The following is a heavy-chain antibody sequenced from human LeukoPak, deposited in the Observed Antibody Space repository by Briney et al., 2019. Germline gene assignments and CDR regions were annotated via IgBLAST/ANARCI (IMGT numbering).Heavy chain of an antibody. CDR3: ARDTAGVGGSSSGYYYGMDV. D-gene: IGHD6-6*01. V-gene: IGHV3-21*01. CDR1: GFTFSSYS. CDR2: ISSSSSYI. Sequence: GGSLRLSCAASGFTFSSYSMNWVRQAPGKGLEWVSSISSSSSYIYYADSVKGRFTISRDNAKNSLYLLMNSLRAEDTAVYYCARDTAGVGGSSSGYYYGMDVWGQGTTVTVSS. J-gene: IGHJ6*02.